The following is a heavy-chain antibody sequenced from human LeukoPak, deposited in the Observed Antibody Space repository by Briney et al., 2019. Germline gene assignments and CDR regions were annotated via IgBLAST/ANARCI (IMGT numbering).Heavy chain of an antibody. CDR2: ISSSSSYI. D-gene: IGHD5-18*01. J-gene: IGHJ3*02. Sequence: KPGGSLRLSCAASGFTFSSYSMNWARQAPGKGLEWVSSISSSSSYIYYADSVKGRFTISRDNAKNSLYLQMNSLRAEDTAVYYCASSGDTAMVTDAFDIWGQGTMVTVSS. CDR1: GFTFSSYS. V-gene: IGHV3-21*01. CDR3: ASSGDTAMVTDAFDI.